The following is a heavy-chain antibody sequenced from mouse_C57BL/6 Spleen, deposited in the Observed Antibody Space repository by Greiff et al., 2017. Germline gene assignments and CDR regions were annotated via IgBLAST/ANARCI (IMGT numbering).Heavy chain of an antibody. V-gene: IGHV1-81*01. Sequence: VKVVESGAELARPGASVKLSCKASGYTFTSYGISWVKQRTGQGLEWIGEIYPRSGNTYYNEKFKGKDTMTADKSSSTAYMELRSRTSEDSAVYFWARQDGNYGDYGGQGTTLTVAS. CDR3: ARQDGNYGDY. CDR2: IYPRSGNT. CDR1: GYTFTSYG. J-gene: IGHJ2*01. D-gene: IGHD2-1*01.